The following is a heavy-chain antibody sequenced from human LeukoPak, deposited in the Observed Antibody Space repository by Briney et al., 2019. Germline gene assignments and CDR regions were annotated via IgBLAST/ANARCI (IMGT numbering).Heavy chain of an antibody. CDR3: ARWAGTTSFDY. J-gene: IGHJ4*02. CDR1: GGSIRSYY. Sequence: SETLSLTCTVSGGSIRSYYWSWIRQPPGKGLEWIGYIYYSGSTNYNPSLKSRVTISVDTFKNQFSLKLSSVTAADTAVYYCARWAGTTSFDYWGQGTLVTVSS. V-gene: IGHV4-59*01. D-gene: IGHD1-7*01. CDR2: IYYSGST.